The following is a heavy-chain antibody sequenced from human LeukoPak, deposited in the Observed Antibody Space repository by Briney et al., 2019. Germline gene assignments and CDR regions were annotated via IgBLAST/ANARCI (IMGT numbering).Heavy chain of an antibody. CDR3: ARASYTAMAYYFDY. V-gene: IGHV4-4*07. Sequence: PSETLSLTCTVSGGSISSYYWSWIRQPAGKGLEWIGRIYTSGSTNYNPSLKSRVTMSVDTSKNQFSLKLSSVTAADTAVYYCARASYTAMAYYFDYWGQGTLVTVSS. D-gene: IGHD5-18*01. J-gene: IGHJ4*02. CDR2: IYTSGST. CDR1: GGSISSYY.